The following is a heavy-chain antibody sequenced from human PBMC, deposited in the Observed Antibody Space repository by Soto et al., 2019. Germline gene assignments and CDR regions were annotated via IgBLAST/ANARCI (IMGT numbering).Heavy chain of an antibody. CDR2: MNPNSGNT. V-gene: IGHV1-8*01. J-gene: IGHJ6*02. CDR3: ARWPDGYYYYGMDV. CDR1: GYTFTSDD. Sequence: QVQLVQSGAEVKKPGASVKVSCQASGYTFTSDDINWVRQATGQGLEWMGWMNPNSGNTGYAQKFQGRVTMTRNTSISTAYMELSSLRSEDTAVYYCARWPDGYYYYGMDVWGQGTTVTVSS.